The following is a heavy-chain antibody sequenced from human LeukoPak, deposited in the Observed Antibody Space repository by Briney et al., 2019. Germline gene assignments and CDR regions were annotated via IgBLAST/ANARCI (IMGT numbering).Heavy chain of an antibody. CDR2: IYYSGNT. CDR1: GGSITSYY. J-gene: IGHJ4*02. CDR3: ARVKQYYDFWSEVGGYYFDY. V-gene: IGHV4-59*01. D-gene: IGHD3-3*01. Sequence: SETLSLTCTVSGGSITSYYWSWIRQPPGRGLEYIGHIYYSGNTNYNPSLKSRVSISVDTSKNQFSLKLSSVTAADTAVYYCARVKQYYDFWSEVGGYYFDYWGQGTLVTVSS.